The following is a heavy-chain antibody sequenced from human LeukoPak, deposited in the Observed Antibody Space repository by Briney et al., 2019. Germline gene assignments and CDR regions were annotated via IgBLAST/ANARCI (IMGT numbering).Heavy chain of an antibody. Sequence: ASVTISFKASGYTFTAYYIHWVRQAPGQGLEWMGWINPNSGGTNYAQKIQGRVTMTRDTSINTAYMELSRLRSDDTAVYYCARGERDGDLDYWGQGTLVTVSS. CDR1: GYTFTAYY. CDR2: INPNSGGT. J-gene: IGHJ4*02. D-gene: IGHD4-17*01. CDR3: ARGERDGDLDY. V-gene: IGHV1-2*02.